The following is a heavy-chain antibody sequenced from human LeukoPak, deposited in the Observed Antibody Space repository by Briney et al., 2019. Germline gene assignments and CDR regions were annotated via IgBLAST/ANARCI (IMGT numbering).Heavy chain of an antibody. J-gene: IGHJ3*02. D-gene: IGHD2/OR15-2a*01. CDR2: IIPIFGTA. V-gene: IGHV1-69*01. CDR1: GGTFSSYA. Sequence: SVKVSCKAAGGTFSSYAISWVRQAPGQGLEWMGGIIPIFGTANYAQKFQGRVTITADESTSTAYMELSSLRSENTAVYYCARVLSPGAFDIWGQGTMVTVSS. CDR3: ARVLSPGAFDI.